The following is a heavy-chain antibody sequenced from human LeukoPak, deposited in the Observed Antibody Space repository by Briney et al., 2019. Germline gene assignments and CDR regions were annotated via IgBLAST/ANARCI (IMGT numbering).Heavy chain of an antibody. V-gene: IGHV4-39*01. D-gene: IGHD3-10*01. J-gene: IGHJ4*02. Sequence: SETLSLTCTVSGGSISSSSYYWGWIRQPPGKGLEWIGSIYYSGSTYYNPSLKSRVTISVDTSKSQFSLKLCSVTAADTAVYYCARRLLWFGGKGPIDYWGQGTLVTVSS. CDR1: GGSISSSSYY. CDR2: IYYSGST. CDR3: ARRLLWFGGKGPIDY.